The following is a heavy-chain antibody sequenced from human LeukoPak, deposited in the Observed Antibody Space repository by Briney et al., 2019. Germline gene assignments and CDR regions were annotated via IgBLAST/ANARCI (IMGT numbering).Heavy chain of an antibody. D-gene: IGHD3-10*01. CDR3: ARSMVRGVIGDWFDP. J-gene: IGHJ5*02. CDR2: IYYSGST. Sequence: SETLSLTCTVSGGSISSSSYYWGWIRQPPGKGLEWIGSIYYSGSTYYNPSLKSRVTISVDTSKNQFSLKLSSVTAADTAVYYCARSMVRGVIGDWFDPWGQGTLVTVSS. CDR1: GGSISSSSYY. V-gene: IGHV4-39*01.